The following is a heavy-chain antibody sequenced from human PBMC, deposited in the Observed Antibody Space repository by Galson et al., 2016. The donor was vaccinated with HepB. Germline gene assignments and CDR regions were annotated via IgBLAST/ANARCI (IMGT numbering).Heavy chain of an antibody. D-gene: IGHD3-10*01. CDR3: VRRAVRGSGDIDYYGMDL. J-gene: IGHJ6*02. CDR2: LSKSGASN. CDR1: GFIFSEYR. V-gene: IGHV3-21*06. Sequence: SLRLSCATSGFIFSEYRMNWVRQAPGKGLEWLSSLSKSGASNYYAPSVKGRFTISRDNDKSALYLQMDHLGADDTAVYHCVRRAVRGSGDIDYYGMDLWGQGTTVTVSS.